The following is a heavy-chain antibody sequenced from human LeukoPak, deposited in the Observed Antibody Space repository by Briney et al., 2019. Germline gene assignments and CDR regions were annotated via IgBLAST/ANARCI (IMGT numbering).Heavy chain of an antibody. J-gene: IGHJ5*02. CDR3: ARASFWEAPINWFAP. Sequence: SVKVSCKASGGTFSSYAISWVRQAPGQGLEWMGGIIPIFGTANYAQKFQGRVTITADKSTSTAYMELSRLTSDDTAVYYCARASFWEAPINWFAPWGQGTLVTVSS. CDR1: GGTFSSYA. D-gene: IGHD3-16*01. V-gene: IGHV1-69*06. CDR2: IIPIFGTA.